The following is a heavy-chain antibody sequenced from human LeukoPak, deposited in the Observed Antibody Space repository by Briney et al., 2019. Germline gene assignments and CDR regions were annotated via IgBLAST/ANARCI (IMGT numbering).Heavy chain of an antibody. J-gene: IGHJ6*02. CDR2: IYYSGST. Sequence: NASQTLSLTCTVSGGSISSYYWSWIRQPPGKGLEWIGYIYYSGSTNYNPSLKSRVTISVDTSKNQFSLKLSSVTAADTAVYYCARSLGYCSGGSCYSGKYGMDVWGQGTTVTVSS. CDR1: GGSISSYY. CDR3: ARSLGYCSGGSCYSGKYGMDV. V-gene: IGHV4-59*01. D-gene: IGHD2-15*01.